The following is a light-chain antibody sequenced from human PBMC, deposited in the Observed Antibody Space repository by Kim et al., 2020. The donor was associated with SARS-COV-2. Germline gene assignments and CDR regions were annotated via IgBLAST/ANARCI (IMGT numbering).Light chain of an antibody. V-gene: IGKV3-11*01. Sequence: PGDRATLSCRASQPIANYLAWYQQKPGQAPRLLISDASNRASDIPARFSGSGSGADFTLTISNLQPDDFAVYFCQQRSNWPLTLGGGTKVDIK. CDR2: DAS. CDR3: QQRSNWPLT. CDR1: QPIANY. J-gene: IGKJ4*01.